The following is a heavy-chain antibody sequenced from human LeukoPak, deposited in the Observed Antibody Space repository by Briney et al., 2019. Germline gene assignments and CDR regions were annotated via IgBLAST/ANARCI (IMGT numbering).Heavy chain of an antibody. D-gene: IGHD5-12*01. CDR2: INVYNGNT. V-gene: IGHV1-18*01. Sequence: ASVKVSCKASGYTFSKFGIGWLRQAPGQGPEWMGWINVYNGNTNYAQKLQCRVTMTTDTSTSTAYLELRSLRSDDTAVYYCARDDPNSGYDFDYWGQGTLVTVSS. CDR3: ARDDPNSGYDFDY. CDR1: GYTFSKFG. J-gene: IGHJ4*02.